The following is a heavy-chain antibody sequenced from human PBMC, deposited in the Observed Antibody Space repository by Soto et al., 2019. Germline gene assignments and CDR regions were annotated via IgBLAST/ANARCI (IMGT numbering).Heavy chain of an antibody. CDR2: IYYSGST. V-gene: IGHV4-59*08. D-gene: IGHD6-13*01. Sequence: QVQLQESGAGLVKPSETLSLTCTVSGGSISSYYWSWIRQPPGKGLEWIGYIYYSGSTNYNPSLKSRVTISVDTSKNQFSLKLSSVTAADTAVYYCARRYSSSLDVWGQGTTVTVSS. J-gene: IGHJ6*02. CDR3: ARRYSSSLDV. CDR1: GGSISSYY.